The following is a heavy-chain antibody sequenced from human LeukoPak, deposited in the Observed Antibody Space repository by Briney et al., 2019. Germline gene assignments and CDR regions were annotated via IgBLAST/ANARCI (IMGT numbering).Heavy chain of an antibody. Sequence: GGSLRLSCAASGFTFSSYWMSWVRQAPGKGLEWVANIKQDGSEKYYVDSVKGRFTISRDNAKNSLYLRMNSLRAEDTAVYYCARANYDYVWGSYRYDGLDYWGQGTLVTVSS. CDR2: IKQDGSEK. J-gene: IGHJ4*02. CDR1: GFTFSSYW. V-gene: IGHV3-7*03. CDR3: ARANYDYVWGSYRYDGLDY. D-gene: IGHD3-16*01.